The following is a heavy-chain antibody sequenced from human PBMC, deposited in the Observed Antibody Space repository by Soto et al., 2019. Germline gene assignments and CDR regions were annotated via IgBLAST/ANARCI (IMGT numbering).Heavy chain of an antibody. Sequence: GGSRRPSCAPAAFVFTFSGMPWAGLSQGKGLEWVAFISNDGSKKYYAGSVKGRFTISRDNSQNTVYLQMTSLRPDDTAVFYCARDVAMPSGLGLGYWGQGTLVTVSS. J-gene: IGHJ4*02. D-gene: IGHD6-19*01. CDR3: ARDVAMPSGLGLGY. CDR1: AFVFTFSG. V-gene: IGHV3-30*03. CDR2: ISNDGSKK.